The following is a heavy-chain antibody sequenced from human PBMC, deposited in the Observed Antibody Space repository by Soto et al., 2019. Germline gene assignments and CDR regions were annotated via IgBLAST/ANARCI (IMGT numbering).Heavy chain of an antibody. J-gene: IGHJ5*02. D-gene: IGHD3-10*01. V-gene: IGHV3-23*01. CDR3: AKGAYGSGTRWFEP. Sequence: DVQLLESGGGLVQPGGSRGLPCPASGFIFRSYGMGWVRPVSGKAPEWVSFLSETGKKKYYADSVKAAFISSRDHSNNTVDLHMSSLRVEDAAIYFCAKGAYGSGTRWFEPWGQGTLVSVSS. CDR2: LSETGKKK. CDR1: GFIFRSYG.